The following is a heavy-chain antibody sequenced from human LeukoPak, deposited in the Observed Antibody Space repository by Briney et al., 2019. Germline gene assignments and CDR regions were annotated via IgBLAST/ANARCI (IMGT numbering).Heavy chain of an antibody. J-gene: IGHJ4*02. Sequence: SETLSLTCTVSGGSISSSSYSWGWIRQPPGKGLEWIGSIYYSGSTYYNPSLNSRVTISVDTSKNQFSLKLSSVTAADTAVYYCASLRGYSYGFNSIFDYWGQGTLVTVSS. CDR1: GGSISSSSYS. CDR3: ASLRGYSYGFNSIFDY. V-gene: IGHV4-39*01. D-gene: IGHD5-18*01. CDR2: IYYSGST.